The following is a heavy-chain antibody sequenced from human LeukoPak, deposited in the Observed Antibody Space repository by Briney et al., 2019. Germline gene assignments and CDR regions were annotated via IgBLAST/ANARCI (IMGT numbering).Heavy chain of an antibody. CDR3: ARLRDRSRWDKVGSWFDP. V-gene: IGHV4-39*01. CDR2: PYYRGHT. Sequence: SETLSLTCSVSGASISTSTDFWAWIRQPPGKTLEWIANPYYRGHTLYNSSLGTRVPLSADSSKNQFSLSLTSVTAADTPVFFCARLRDRSRWDKVGSWFDPWGQGTLVIVSS. CDR1: GASISTSTDF. D-gene: IGHD6-13*01. J-gene: IGHJ5*02.